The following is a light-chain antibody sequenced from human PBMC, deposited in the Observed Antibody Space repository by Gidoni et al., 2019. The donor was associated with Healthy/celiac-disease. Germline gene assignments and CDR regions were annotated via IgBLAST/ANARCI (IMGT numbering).Light chain of an antibody. Sequence: DIEMTQSPSSLSASVGDRVTITCRASQSISSWLAWYQQKPGKAPKLLIYKASSLASGVPSRFSGSGSRTEFTLTISSLQPDDCATYYCQQYNSYSLFTFGPGTKVDIK. J-gene: IGKJ3*01. V-gene: IGKV1-5*03. CDR3: QQYNSYSLFT. CDR1: QSISSW. CDR2: KAS.